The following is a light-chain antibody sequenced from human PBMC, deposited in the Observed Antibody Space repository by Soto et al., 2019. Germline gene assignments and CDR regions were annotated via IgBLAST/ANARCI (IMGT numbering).Light chain of an antibody. Sequence: DIQLTQSPSSLSASLRDRVTITCRASQNIRTYLNWYQKRPGKAPNLLIHGTSNLQAGVPSRFSGSGSGTEFTLTISRLQPEDFATYYCQQLNSYTITFGQGTRLEIK. CDR2: GTS. V-gene: IGKV1-9*01. CDR3: QQLNSYTIT. J-gene: IGKJ5*01. CDR1: QNIRTY.